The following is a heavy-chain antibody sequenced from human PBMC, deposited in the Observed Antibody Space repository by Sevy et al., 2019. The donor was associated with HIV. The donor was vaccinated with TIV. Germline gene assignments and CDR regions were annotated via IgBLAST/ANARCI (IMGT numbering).Heavy chain of an antibody. J-gene: IGHJ3*02. CDR1: GGSISSGGYY. Sequence: SKTLSLTCTVSGGSISSGGYYWIWIRQHPGKGLEWIGYIYYSGSTYYNPSLKSRVTISVDTSKNQFSLKLSSVTAADTAVYYCARGLTRDAFDIWGQGTMVTVSS. CDR3: ARGLTRDAFDI. D-gene: IGHD2-21*01. CDR2: IYYSGST. V-gene: IGHV4-31*03.